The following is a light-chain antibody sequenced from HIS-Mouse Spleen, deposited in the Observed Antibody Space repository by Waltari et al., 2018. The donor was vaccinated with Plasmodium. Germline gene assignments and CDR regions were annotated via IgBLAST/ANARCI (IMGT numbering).Light chain of an antibody. CDR2: EGS. CDR3: CSYAGSSTFVV. Sequence: QSALTQPASVSGSPGQSIPISCTGTSRDVGSYTLFSWYQQHPGKAPKLMIYEGSKRPSGVSNRFSGSKSGNTASLTISGLQAEDEADYYCCSYAGSSTFVVFGGGTKLTVL. J-gene: IGLJ2*01. CDR1: SRDVGSYTL. V-gene: IGLV2-23*03.